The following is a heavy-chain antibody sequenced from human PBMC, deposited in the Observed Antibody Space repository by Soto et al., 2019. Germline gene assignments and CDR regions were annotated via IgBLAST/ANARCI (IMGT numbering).Heavy chain of an antibody. J-gene: IGHJ6*02. D-gene: IGHD3-10*01. CDR2: VIPMFGTA. Sequence: QVQLVQSGAEVRKPGSSVKVSCRSSGGIFTASAISWVRQAPGQGPEWMGGVIPMFGTANYPQRFQGRVTINADESTNTVYMQLSSLRSEDTAVCFCAVGFKLDYYILDVWGQGTTVTVSS. CDR1: GGIFTASA. V-gene: IGHV1-69*01. CDR3: AVGFKLDYYILDV.